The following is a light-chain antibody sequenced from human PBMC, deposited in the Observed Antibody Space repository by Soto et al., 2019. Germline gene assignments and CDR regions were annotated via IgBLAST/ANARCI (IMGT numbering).Light chain of an antibody. Sequence: QSVLTQPPSASGSPGQSVTISCTGTSSDVGGYKYVSWYQQHPGKAPKPMIFEVHKRPSGVPDRFSGSKSGNTASLTVSGLQAEDEADYYCSSYGGTNNLLFGGGTQLTVL. CDR1: SSDVGGYKY. V-gene: IGLV2-8*01. J-gene: IGLJ2*01. CDR3: SSYGGTNNLL. CDR2: EVH.